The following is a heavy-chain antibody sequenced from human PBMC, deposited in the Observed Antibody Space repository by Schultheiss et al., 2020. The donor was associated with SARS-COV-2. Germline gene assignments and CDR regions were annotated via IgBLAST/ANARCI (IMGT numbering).Heavy chain of an antibody. Sequence: SETLSLTCAISGDSVSSNSAAWNWIRQSPSRGLEWLGRTYYRSKWYNDYAVSVKSLITINPDTSKNQFSLQLNSVTPEDTAVYYCARSDYYDSSGAFDYWGQGTLVTVSS. CDR1: GDSVSSNSAA. D-gene: IGHD3-22*01. V-gene: IGHV6-1*01. CDR2: TYYRSKWYN. J-gene: IGHJ4*02. CDR3: ARSDYYDSSGAFDY.